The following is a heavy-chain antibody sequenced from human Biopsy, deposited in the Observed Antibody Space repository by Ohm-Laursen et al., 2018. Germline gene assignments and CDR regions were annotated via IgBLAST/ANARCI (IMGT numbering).Heavy chain of an antibody. J-gene: IGHJ2*01. V-gene: IGHV4-31*01. D-gene: IGHD3-22*01. CDR1: GGSIGGGEYY. CDR2: ISYSGTT. Sequence: TLSLTCTVSGGSIGGGEYYWNWIRQHPGKGLGWIGLISYSGTTFYNPPLESLLTISIDTSKNHFSLNLRSVTAADTAVYYCARGVPHYDGSGFPLAGYWYFDLWGRGTLVTVSS. CDR3: ARGVPHYDGSGFPLAGYWYFDL.